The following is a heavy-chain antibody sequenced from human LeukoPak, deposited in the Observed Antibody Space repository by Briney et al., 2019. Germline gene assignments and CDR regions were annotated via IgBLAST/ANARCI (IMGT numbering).Heavy chain of an antibody. V-gene: IGHV1-2*02. J-gene: IGHJ6*03. CDR1: GYTFTGYY. CDR3: ARGRLELGYYYYYMDV. D-gene: IGHD1-7*01. Sequence: ASVKVSCKASGYTFTGYYMHWVGQAPGQGLEWMGWINPNSGGTNYAQKFQGRVTMTRDTSISTAYMELSRLRSDDTAVYYCARGRLELGYYYYYMDVWGKGTTVTVSS. CDR2: INPNSGGT.